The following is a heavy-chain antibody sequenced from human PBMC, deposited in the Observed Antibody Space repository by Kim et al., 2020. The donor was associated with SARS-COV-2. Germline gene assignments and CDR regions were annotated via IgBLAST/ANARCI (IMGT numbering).Heavy chain of an antibody. CDR2: ISFDGDNN. V-gene: IGHV3-30-3*01. Sequence: GGSLRLSCGASGFTFSGYAMHWVRQAPGKGLEWMALISFDGDNNYYADSVKGRFTISRDNSKNTLYLEMISLRAEDTAVYYCVRDRSGYTGVFEYCGQG. CDR3: VRDRSGYTGVFEY. J-gene: IGHJ4*02. CDR1: GFTFSGYA. D-gene: IGHD6-19*01.